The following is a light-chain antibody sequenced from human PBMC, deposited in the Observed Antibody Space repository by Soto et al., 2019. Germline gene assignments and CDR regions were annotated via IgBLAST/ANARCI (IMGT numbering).Light chain of an antibody. J-gene: IGKJ2*01. Sequence: EILMRQSPGTLSVSPGERVTLFCRASLNVNNNVAVYQQKPGQAPRLLLYGASDRATGVPARFSGSGSGTEFTLTVSSLQSEDFAVYYCQQCHDWQYTFGQGTKLDIK. CDR2: GAS. CDR1: LNVNNN. V-gene: IGKV3-15*01. CDR3: QQCHDWQYT.